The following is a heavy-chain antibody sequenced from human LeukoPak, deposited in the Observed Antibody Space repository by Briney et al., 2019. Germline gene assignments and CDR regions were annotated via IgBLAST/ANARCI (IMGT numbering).Heavy chain of an antibody. CDR2: IYSGGST. CDR1: EFSVGSNY. Sequence: GGSLRLSCAASEFSVGSNYMTWVRQAPGKGLEWVSLIYSGGSTYYADSVKGRFTISRDNSKNTLYLQMNSLRAEDTAVYYCARAPRYWGQGTLVTVSS. CDR3: ARAPRY. V-gene: IGHV3-66*01. J-gene: IGHJ4*02.